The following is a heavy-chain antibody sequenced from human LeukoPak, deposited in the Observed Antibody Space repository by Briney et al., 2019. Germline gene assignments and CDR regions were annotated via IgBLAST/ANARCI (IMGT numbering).Heavy chain of an antibody. J-gene: IGHJ4*02. D-gene: IGHD3-3*01. CDR3: ARGYYDFWSGYFL. V-gene: IGHV1-69*04. CDR1: GYTFTSYD. CDR2: IIPILGIA. Sequence: ASVKVSCKASGYTFTSYDINWVRQAPGQGLEWMGRIIPILGIANYAQKFQGRVTITADKSTSTAYMELSSLRSEDTAVYYCARGYYDFWSGYFLWGQGTLVTVSS.